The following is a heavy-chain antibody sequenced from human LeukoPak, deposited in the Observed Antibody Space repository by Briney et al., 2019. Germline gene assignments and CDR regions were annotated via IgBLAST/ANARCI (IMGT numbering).Heavy chain of an antibody. CDR2: ISYDGSNK. CDR1: GFTFSSYG. J-gene: IGHJ4*02. CDR3: AKDHITFGGVIAFPGVY. Sequence: GGSLRLSCAASGFTFSSYGMHWVRQAPGKGLEWVAVISYDGSNKYYADSVKGRFTISRDNSKNTLYLQMNSLKAEDTAVYYCAKDHITFGGVIAFPGVYWGQGTLVTVSS. D-gene: IGHD3-16*02. V-gene: IGHV3-30*18.